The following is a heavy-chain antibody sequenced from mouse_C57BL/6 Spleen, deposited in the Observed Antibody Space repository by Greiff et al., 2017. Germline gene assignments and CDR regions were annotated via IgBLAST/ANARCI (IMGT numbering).Heavy chain of an antibody. Sequence: QVQLQQPGAELVKPGASVKLSCKASGYTFTSYWLHWVKQRPGRGLEWIGRIDPNSGGTKYNEKFKSKATLTVDKPSSTAYMQLSSLTSEDSAVYYCARWVYDGYYPYYAMDYWGQGTSVTVSS. J-gene: IGHJ4*01. CDR1: GYTFTSYW. D-gene: IGHD2-3*01. V-gene: IGHV1-72*01. CDR2: IDPNSGGT. CDR3: ARWVYDGYYPYYAMDY.